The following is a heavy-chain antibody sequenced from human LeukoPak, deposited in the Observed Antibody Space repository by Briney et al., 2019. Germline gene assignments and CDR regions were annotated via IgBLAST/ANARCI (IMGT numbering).Heavy chain of an antibody. Sequence: PSETLSLTCTVSGGSISSSSSYWGWIRQPPGKGLEWIGGIYYSGSTYYNPSLKSRVTISVDTSKNQFSLKLSSVTAADTAVYYCARGGLMVHAHDAFDIWGQGTMVTVSS. CDR1: GGSISSSSSY. CDR3: ARGGLMVHAHDAFDI. D-gene: IGHD2-8*01. CDR2: IYYSGST. V-gene: IGHV4-39*01. J-gene: IGHJ3*02.